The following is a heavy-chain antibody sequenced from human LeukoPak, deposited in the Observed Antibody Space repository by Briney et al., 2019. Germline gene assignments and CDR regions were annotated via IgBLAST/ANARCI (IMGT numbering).Heavy chain of an antibody. V-gene: IGHV4-39*01. CDR2: INYSGIT. J-gene: IGHJ4*02. Sequence: PSETLSLTCTVSGGSISSGSHYWGWIRQPPGKGPEWIGSINYSGITYYNPSLKSRVTISVDTSKNLFSLKLSSVTAADTAVYYCARKTNFDYWGQGTLVTVSS. CDR1: GGSISSGSHY. CDR3: ARKTNFDY.